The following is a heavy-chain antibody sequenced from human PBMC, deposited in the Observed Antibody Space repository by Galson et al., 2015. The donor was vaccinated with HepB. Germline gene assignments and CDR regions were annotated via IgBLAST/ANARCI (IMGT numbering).Heavy chain of an antibody. D-gene: IGHD2-2*01. V-gene: IGHV3-48*01. J-gene: IGHJ6*03. CDR2: ISSSSSTI. Sequence: SLRLSCAASGFTFSSYSMNWVRQAPGKGLEWVSYISSSSSTIYYADSVKGRFTISRDNAKNSLYLQMNSLRAEDTAVYYCARDRMYCSSTSCYQSYYYYYMDVWGKGTTVTVSS. CDR1: GFTFSSYS. CDR3: ARDRMYCSSTSCYQSYYYYYMDV.